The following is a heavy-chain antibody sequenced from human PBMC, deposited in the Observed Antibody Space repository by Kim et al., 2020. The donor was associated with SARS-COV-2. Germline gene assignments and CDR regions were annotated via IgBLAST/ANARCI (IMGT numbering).Heavy chain of an antibody. Sequence: YADSVKGRFTISRDNAKNSLYLQMNSLRAEDTALYNCARARYSGSTPPENWGQGTLVTVSS. D-gene: IGHD1-26*01. CDR3: ARARYSGSTPPEN. J-gene: IGHJ4*02. V-gene: IGHV3-20*01.